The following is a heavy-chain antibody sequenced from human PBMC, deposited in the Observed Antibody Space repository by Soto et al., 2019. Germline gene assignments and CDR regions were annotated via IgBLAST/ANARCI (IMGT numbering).Heavy chain of an antibody. CDR3: ARLNSSGWKYYYYYYGMDV. Sequence: SETLALRCCVAGGSISSSRYYGGWISQPPGKGLEWIGSIYYSGSTYYNPSLKSRVTISVDTSKNQFSLKLSSVTAADTAVYYCARLNSSGWKYYYYYYGMDVWGQGTTVT. V-gene: IGHV4-39*01. J-gene: IGHJ6*02. CDR1: GGSISSSRYY. D-gene: IGHD6-19*01. CDR2: IYYSGST.